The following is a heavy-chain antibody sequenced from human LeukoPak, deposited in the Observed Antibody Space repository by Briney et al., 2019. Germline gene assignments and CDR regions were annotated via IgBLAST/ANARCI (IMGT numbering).Heavy chain of an antibody. CDR2: INSDGNST. Sequence: GGSLRLSCAASGFTFSGYWMHWVRQAPGKGLVWVSRINSDGNSTNYADSVKGRFTISRDNAKNTLYLQMNSLRAEDTAVYFCARVLDGLGSRSFDYWGQGTLVTVSS. D-gene: IGHD3-10*01. CDR3: ARVLDGLGSRSFDY. CDR1: GFTFSGYW. J-gene: IGHJ4*02. V-gene: IGHV3-74*01.